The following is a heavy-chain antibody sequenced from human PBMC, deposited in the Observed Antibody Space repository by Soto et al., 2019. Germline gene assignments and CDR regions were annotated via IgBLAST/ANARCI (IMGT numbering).Heavy chain of an antibody. CDR2: IYYSGST. Sequence: SETLSLTCTVSGGSISRGDYYWSWIRQPPGKGLEWIGYIYYSGSTYYNPSLKSRVTISVDTSKNQFSLKLSSVTAADTAVYYCARAADYYDSSGYQLDYWGQGTLVTVSS. D-gene: IGHD3-22*01. J-gene: IGHJ4*02. CDR1: GGSISRGDYY. V-gene: IGHV4-30-4*01. CDR3: ARAADYYDSSGYQLDY.